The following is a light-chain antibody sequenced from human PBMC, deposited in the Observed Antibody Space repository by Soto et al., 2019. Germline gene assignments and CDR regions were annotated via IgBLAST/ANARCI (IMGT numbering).Light chain of an antibody. CDR1: QSVSSSD. J-gene: IGKJ4*01. Sequence: EIVLTQSPGTLYLSPGERATLACRARQSVSSSDLAWYQQKPGQAPRLLIYAASSRATGIPDRFSGSGSGTDFTLTISSLEPEDFAVYYCQQDGSSPQLTFGGGTKVEIK. CDR2: AAS. V-gene: IGKV3-20*01. CDR3: QQDGSSPQLT.